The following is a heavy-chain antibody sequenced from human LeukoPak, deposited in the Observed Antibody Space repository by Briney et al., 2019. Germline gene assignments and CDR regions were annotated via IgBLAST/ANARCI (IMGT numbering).Heavy chain of an antibody. J-gene: IGHJ3*02. CDR2: IYYSGST. CDR1: GGSISSSSYY. Sequence: SETLSLTCTVSGGSISSSSYYWGWIRQPPGKGLEWIGSIYYSGSTYYNPSLKSRVTMSVDTSKNQFSLKLSSVTAADTAGYYWASEQGLGHDAFDIGGQGTMVTVSS. CDR3: ASEQGLGHDAFDI. D-gene: IGHD6-19*01. V-gene: IGHV4-39*07.